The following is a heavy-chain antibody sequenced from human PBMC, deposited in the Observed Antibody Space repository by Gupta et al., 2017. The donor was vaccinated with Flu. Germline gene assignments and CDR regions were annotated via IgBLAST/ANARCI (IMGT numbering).Heavy chain of an antibody. J-gene: IGHJ4*02. V-gene: IGHV4-39*01. CDR3: ARQSRGIVLRVYASSLWDY. D-gene: IGHD2-8*01. CDR1: GGSISSSSYY. Sequence: QLQLQESGPGLVKPSETLSLTCTVSGGSISSSSYYWGWIRQPPGKGLEWIGSIYYSGSTYYNPSLKRRVTISVDTSKNQFSLKLSSVTAADTAVYYCARQSRGIVLRVYASSLWDYWGQGTLVTVSS. CDR2: IYYSGST.